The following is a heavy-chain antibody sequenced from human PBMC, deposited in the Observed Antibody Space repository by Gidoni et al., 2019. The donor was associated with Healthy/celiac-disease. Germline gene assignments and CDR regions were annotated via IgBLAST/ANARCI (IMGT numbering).Heavy chain of an antibody. CDR1: AGSISSGGYY. D-gene: IGHD2-15*01. V-gene: IGHV4-31*03. CDR3: ARYSRWTYAFDI. J-gene: IGHJ3*02. Sequence: QVQLQESGPGLVKPSQTLSLTCTVSAGSISSGGYYWSWIRQHPGKGLEWIGYIYYSGSTYYNPSLKSRVTISVDTSKNQFSLKLSSVTAADTAVYYCARYSRWTYAFDIWGQGTMVTVSS. CDR2: IYYSGST.